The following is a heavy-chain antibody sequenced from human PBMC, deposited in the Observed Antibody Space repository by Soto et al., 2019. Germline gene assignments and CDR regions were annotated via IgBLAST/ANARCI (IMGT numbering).Heavy chain of an antibody. CDR1: GFTFSNSW. D-gene: IGHD6-19*01. Sequence: PGGSLRLSCAASGFTFSNSWMTWVRQVPGKGLEWVANMNQDGSEKYYEDSVKGRFTISRDNAKNALSLQMNSLRAEDTAVYYCARDGRSCDSSGWYYCDYWGQGTLVTVSS. V-gene: IGHV3-7*01. CDR3: ARDGRSCDSSGWYYCDY. CDR2: MNQDGSEK. J-gene: IGHJ4*02.